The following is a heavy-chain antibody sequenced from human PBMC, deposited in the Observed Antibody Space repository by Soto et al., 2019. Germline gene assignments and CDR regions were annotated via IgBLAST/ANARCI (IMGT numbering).Heavy chain of an antibody. CDR2: IRGFNGQT. CDR1: GNTFASHG. J-gene: IGHJ4*02. Sequence: ASVKVSCKASGNTFASHGFSWVRQAPGQGLEWMGWIRGFNGQTNYALKFQGRVTLTTDTSTSTAYMELRSLRSDATAVYFCARVDPRGVAVVRDYWGQGTLVTVSS. CDR3: ARVDPRGVAVVRDY. V-gene: IGHV1-18*01. D-gene: IGHD3-10*01.